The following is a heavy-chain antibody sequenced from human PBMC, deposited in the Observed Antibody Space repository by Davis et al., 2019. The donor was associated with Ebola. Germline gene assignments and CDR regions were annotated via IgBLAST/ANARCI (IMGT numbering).Heavy chain of an antibody. D-gene: IGHD6-19*01. CDR3: AGPIAVAGLHGSTQNAFDI. Sequence: PGGSLRLSCKGSGYSFTSSWIGWVRQMPGKGLEWMGIIYPGDSDTRYSPSFQGQVTISADKSISTAYLQWSSLKASDTAMYYCAGPIAVAGLHGSTQNAFDIWGQGTMVTVSS. CDR2: IYPGDSDT. CDR1: GYSFTSSW. J-gene: IGHJ3*02. V-gene: IGHV5-51*01.